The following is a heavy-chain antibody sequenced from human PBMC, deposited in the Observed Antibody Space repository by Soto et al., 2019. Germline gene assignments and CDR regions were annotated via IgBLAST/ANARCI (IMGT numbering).Heavy chain of an antibody. D-gene: IGHD6-13*01. CDR2: ISGSGGST. Sequence: GGSLRLSCAASGFTLSSYAMSWVRQAPGKGLEWVSAISGSGGSTYYADSVKGRFTISRDNSKNTLYLQMNSLRAEDTAVYYCAKVLTAAVYNWFDPWGQGTLVTVSS. J-gene: IGHJ5*02. V-gene: IGHV3-23*01. CDR3: AKVLTAAVYNWFDP. CDR1: GFTLSSYA.